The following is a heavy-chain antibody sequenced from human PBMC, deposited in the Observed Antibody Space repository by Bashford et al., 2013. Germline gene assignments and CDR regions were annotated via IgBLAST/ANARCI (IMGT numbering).Heavy chain of an antibody. D-gene: IGHD4-17*01. J-gene: IGHJ4*02. Sequence: SSETLSLTCAVYGGSFSGYYWSWIRQPPGKGLEWIGEINHSGSTNYNPSLKSRVTISVDKSKNQFSLKLSSVTAADTAVYYCARRGPTVTTEGFDYVGPGNPGHRLL. V-gene: IGHV4-34*01. CDR3: ARRGPTVTTEGFDY. CDR2: INHSGST. CDR1: GGSFSGYY.